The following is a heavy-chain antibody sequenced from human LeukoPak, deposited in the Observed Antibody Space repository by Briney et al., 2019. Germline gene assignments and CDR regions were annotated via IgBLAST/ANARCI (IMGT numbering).Heavy chain of an antibody. CDR2: IYPGDSDT. Sequence: GESLQISCQGSGYSFTSYWIGWVRQMPGKGLEWMGIIYPGDSDTRYSPSFQGQVTISADKSISTAYLQWSSLKASDTAMYYCARQPYYYDSSGYYSDAFDIWGQGTMVTVSS. CDR3: ARQPYYYDSSGYYSDAFDI. CDR1: GYSFTSYW. D-gene: IGHD3-22*01. J-gene: IGHJ3*02. V-gene: IGHV5-51*01.